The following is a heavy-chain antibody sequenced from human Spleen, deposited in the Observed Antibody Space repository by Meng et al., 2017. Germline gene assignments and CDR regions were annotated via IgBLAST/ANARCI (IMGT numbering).Heavy chain of an antibody. CDR3: ARVEIYGSGSSYGMDV. D-gene: IGHD3-10*01. CDR2: IYHSGST. J-gene: IGHJ6*02. Sequence: SETLSLTCAVSGYSISSGYYWGWIRQPPGKGLEWIGSIYHSGSTYYNPSLKSRVTISVDTSNNQFSLKLSSVTAADTAVYYCARVEIYGSGSSYGMDVWGQGTTVTVSS. CDR1: GYSISSGYY. V-gene: IGHV4-38-2*01.